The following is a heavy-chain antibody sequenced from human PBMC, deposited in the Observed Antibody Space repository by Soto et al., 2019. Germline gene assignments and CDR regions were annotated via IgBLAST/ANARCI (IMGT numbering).Heavy chain of an antibody. D-gene: IGHD4-17*01. CDR1: GYTFTNYW. V-gene: IGHV5-51*01. Sequence: PGESLKISCKGSGYTFTNYWIVWVRQIPGKGLEWMGIIYPGDSDTRYSPSFQGQVTISADRSLSTAYLQWSSLKASDTGMYYCAIHRTLSDYFVHGMDVWGKGTT. J-gene: IGHJ6*04. CDR3: AIHRTLSDYFVHGMDV. CDR2: IYPGDSDT.